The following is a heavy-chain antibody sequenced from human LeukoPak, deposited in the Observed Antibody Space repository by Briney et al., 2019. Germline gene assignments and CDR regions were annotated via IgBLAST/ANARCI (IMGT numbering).Heavy chain of an antibody. D-gene: IGHD6-19*01. CDR2: INSDGSST. J-gene: IGHJ4*02. V-gene: IGHV3-74*01. Sequence: GGSLRLSCAASGFTFSSYWMHWVRQAPGKGPVWVSRINSDGSSTSYADSVKGRFTISRDNAKNTLYLQMNSLRAEDTAVYYCARGRGLGELAVASFDSWGQGTLVTVSS. CDR1: GFTFSSYW. CDR3: ARGRGLGELAVASFDS.